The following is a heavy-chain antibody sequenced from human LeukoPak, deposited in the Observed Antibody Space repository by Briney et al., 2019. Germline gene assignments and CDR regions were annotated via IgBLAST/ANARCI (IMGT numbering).Heavy chain of an antibody. J-gene: IGHJ1*01. CDR1: GFTFSDYY. CDR3: ARGPRRVVRPAEYFQH. Sequence: PGGSLRLSCAASGFTFSDYYMSWIRQAPGKGLEWVSYISSSGSTIYYADSVKGRFTISRDNAKNSLYLQMNSLRAENTAVYYCARGPRRVVRPAEYFQHWGQGTLVTVSS. CDR2: ISSSGSTI. D-gene: IGHD3-3*01. V-gene: IGHV3-11*01.